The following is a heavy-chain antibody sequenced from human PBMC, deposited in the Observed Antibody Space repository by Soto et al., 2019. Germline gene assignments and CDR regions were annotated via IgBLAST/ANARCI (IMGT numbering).Heavy chain of an antibody. Sequence: EVQLVESGGGLVQPGRSLRLSCAASGFTFDDYAMHWVRQAPGKGLEWVSGISWNSGSIGYADSVKGRFTISRDNAKNSLYLQMNSLRAEDTALYYCATYGSGRYYGDYWGQGTQVTVSS. J-gene: IGHJ4*02. CDR2: ISWNSGSI. CDR3: ATYGSGRYYGDY. D-gene: IGHD3-10*01. V-gene: IGHV3-9*01. CDR1: GFTFDDYA.